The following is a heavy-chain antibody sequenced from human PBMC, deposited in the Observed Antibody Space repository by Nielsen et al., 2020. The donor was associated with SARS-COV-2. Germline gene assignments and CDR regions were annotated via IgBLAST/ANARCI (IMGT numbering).Heavy chain of an antibody. CDR1: GFSLINYE. CDR3: ARGQFTGTYGRGAFDV. Sequence: GGSLRLSCAASGFSLINYEMNWVRQPPGKGLEWLSYTSTHESTIYYADSVKGRFTISRDDAKNYLYLQMNSLRAEDTALYYCARGQFTGTYGRGAFDVWGQGTMVTVSS. J-gene: IGHJ3*01. V-gene: IGHV3-48*03. CDR2: TSTHESTI. D-gene: IGHD1-26*01.